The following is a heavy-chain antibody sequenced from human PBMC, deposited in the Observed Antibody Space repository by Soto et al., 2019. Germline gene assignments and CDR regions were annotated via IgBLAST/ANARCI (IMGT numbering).Heavy chain of an antibody. CDR1: GGSISSYY. Sequence: SEPLSLTCAVSGGSISSYYWSWIRQPAGKGLEWIGRIFSSGSTNYNPSLKSRVTMSVDTSKKQFSLKLSSVTAADTAVYYCARDPLTRFDYWGQGTLVTVSS. CDR2: IFSSGST. D-gene: IGHD3-16*02. V-gene: IGHV4-4*07. J-gene: IGHJ4*02. CDR3: ARDPLTRFDY.